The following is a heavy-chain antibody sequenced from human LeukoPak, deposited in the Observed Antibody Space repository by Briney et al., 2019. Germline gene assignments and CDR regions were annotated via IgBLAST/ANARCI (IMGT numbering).Heavy chain of an antibody. Sequence: GGSLRLSCGASGFTFSSYWMHWVRQAPGQGLVWVARIKSDVSSTAYADSVKGRFTISRDNAKNTLSLQMNSLRAEDTAMYFCVKEGVVCSSTSCYLVAFDVWGQGTMVTVSS. J-gene: IGHJ3*01. CDR3: VKEGVVCSSTSCYLVAFDV. CDR1: GFTFSSYW. V-gene: IGHV3-74*01. D-gene: IGHD2-2*01. CDR2: IKSDVSST.